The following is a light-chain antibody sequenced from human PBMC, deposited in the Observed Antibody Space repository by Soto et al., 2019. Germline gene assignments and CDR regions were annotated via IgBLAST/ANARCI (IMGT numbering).Light chain of an antibody. CDR1: QGISSF. CDR2: DAS. Sequence: DIQMTQSPSSLSASVGDRVTITCRASQGISSFLAWFQQKPGKAPKSLIYDASTLQSGVSSRFSGSGSDTPFTLTISSLQPEDFATYYCQQYHSSPASFGQGTKVGIK. J-gene: IGKJ1*01. CDR3: QQYHSSPAS. V-gene: IGKV1-16*01.